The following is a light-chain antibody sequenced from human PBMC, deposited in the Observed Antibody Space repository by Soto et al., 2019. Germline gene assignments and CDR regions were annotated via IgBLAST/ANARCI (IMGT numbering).Light chain of an antibody. CDR1: SSDVGGYNH. V-gene: IGLV2-14*01. Sequence: QSALTQPASVSGSPGQSITISCTGTSSDVGGYNHVSWYQHSPGKSPKLILFAVIDRPSGVSHRFSGSKSGNTASLTISGLQAEDEADYYCCSYTSLSTVVFGEGTKLTVL. J-gene: IGLJ2*01. CDR2: AVI. CDR3: CSYTSLSTVV.